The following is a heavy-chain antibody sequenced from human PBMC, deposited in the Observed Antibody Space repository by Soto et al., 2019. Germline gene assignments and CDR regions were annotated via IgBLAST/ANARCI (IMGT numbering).Heavy chain of an antibody. Sequence: EVQLLESGGGLVQPGGSLRLSCAASGFTFSSYAMSWVRQAPGKGLEWVSAISGSGGSTYYADSVKGRFTISRDNSKNTRYLQMNSLRAEDTAVYYCAKFVGETTAFDPWGQGTLVTVSS. V-gene: IGHV3-23*01. CDR2: ISGSGGST. CDR3: AKFVGETTAFDP. D-gene: IGHD3-16*01. CDR1: GFTFSSYA. J-gene: IGHJ5*02.